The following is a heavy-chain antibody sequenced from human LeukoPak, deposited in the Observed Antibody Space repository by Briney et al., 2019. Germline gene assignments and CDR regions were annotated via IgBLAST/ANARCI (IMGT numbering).Heavy chain of an antibody. J-gene: IGHJ4*02. CDR3: ARDPSNTSGWYTYFDF. D-gene: IGHD6-19*01. CDR2: ISTYNGDT. Sequence: ASVKVSCKASGYTFTHYGIAWVRQAPGQGLERMAWISTYNGDTHYAQKLRDRVTVTTETPTSTVYMELRSLRSDDTAVYYCARDPSNTSGWYTYFDFWGQGTLVTVSS. CDR1: GYTFTHYG. V-gene: IGHV1-18*04.